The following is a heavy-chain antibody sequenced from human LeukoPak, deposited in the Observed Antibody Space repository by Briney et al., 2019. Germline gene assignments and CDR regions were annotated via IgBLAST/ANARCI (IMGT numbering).Heavy chain of an antibody. Sequence: GALRLSCAASGFTFSSYAMHWVRQAPGKGLEWVAVISYDGSNKYYADSVKGRFTISRDNSKNTLYLQMNSLRAEDTAVYYCARGPAYYYDSSGWNYYYYMDVWGKGTTVTVSS. J-gene: IGHJ6*03. CDR1: GFTFSSYA. CDR3: ARGPAYYYDSSGWNYYYYMDV. V-gene: IGHV3-30*04. D-gene: IGHD3-22*01. CDR2: ISYDGSNK.